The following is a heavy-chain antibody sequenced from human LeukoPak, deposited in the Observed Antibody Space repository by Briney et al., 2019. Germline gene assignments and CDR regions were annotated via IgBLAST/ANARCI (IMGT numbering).Heavy chain of an antibody. Sequence: GGSLRLSCAASGFTFSGYTMNWVRQAPGKGLEWVSSITSSSSYIYYADSVKGRFTISRDNAKNSLFLQMNSLRAEDTAVYYCARDGASSGYARYKYYFYYWGQEALVSVSS. CDR3: ARDGASSGYARYKYYFYY. V-gene: IGHV3-21*01. D-gene: IGHD3-22*01. CDR2: ITSSSSYI. CDR1: GFTFSGYT. J-gene: IGHJ4*02.